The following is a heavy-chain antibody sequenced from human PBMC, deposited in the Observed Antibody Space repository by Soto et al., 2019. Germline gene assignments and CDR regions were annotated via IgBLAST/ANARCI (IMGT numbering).Heavy chain of an antibody. D-gene: IGHD5-18*01. CDR1: GFRFSRYD. CDR2: ISGYGDTT. J-gene: IGHJ6*02. V-gene: IGHV3-23*01. CDR3: AHRDTSMIMRYYYGMDV. Sequence: GRALRLSCAASGFRFSRYDMSWVRQAPGKGLEWVSAISGYGDTTYYADSVKGRFTISRDNSKNTLYLQMNSLRAEDTAVHYCAHRDTSMIMRYYYGMDVWGQETTVTVSS.